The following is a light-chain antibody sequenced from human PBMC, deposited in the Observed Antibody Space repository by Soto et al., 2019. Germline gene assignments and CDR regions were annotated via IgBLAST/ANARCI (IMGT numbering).Light chain of an antibody. Sequence: DVVMTQSPLSLSVTPGQPASISFKSSQSLLHITGETFLFWYLQKPGQSQQLLIYEVSNRVSGVPDRFSGSGSGTDFTLEISRVETDDVGIYYCMQSTQLPPTFGQGTRLEIK. CDR2: EVS. V-gene: IGKV2D-29*02. J-gene: IGKJ5*01. CDR3: MQSTQLPPT. CDR1: QSLLHITGETF.